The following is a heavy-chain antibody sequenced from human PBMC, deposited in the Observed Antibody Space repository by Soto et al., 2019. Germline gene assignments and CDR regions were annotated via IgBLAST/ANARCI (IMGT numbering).Heavy chain of an antibody. CDR2: ISSSATII. V-gene: IGHV3-11*01. Sequence: QVQLVESGGGLVKPGGSLRLSCEASGFTLSDYYMTWIRQALGKGLEWISYISSSATIIYYADSVKGRFTISRDNAKTSLYLQINTLRADDAAVYYCARAGNEWLVGGDYYYYYMDVWSKGTAVTVSS. J-gene: IGHJ6*03. CDR3: ARAGNEWLVGGDYYYYYMDV. CDR1: GFTLSDYY. D-gene: IGHD6-19*01.